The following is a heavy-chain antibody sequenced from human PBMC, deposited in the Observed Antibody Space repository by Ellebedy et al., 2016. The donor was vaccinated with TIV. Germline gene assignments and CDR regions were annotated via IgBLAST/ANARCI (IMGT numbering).Heavy chain of an antibody. J-gene: IGHJ4*02. V-gene: IGHV4-59*01. D-gene: IGHD1/OR15-1a*01. CDR2: IYYNENT. CDR3: ARDKEHTHGRSFGS. Sequence: MPSETLSLTCTASGGSISTYYWSWIRQPPGKGLEWIGCIYYNENTNSNPSLKSRVTISVDKSKNQFSLTLNAVTAADTAVYFCARDKEHTHGRSFGSWGQGTLVTVSS. CDR1: GGSISTYY.